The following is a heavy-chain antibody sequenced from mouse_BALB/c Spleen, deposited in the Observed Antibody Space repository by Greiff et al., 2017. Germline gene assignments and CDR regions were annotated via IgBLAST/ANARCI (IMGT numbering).Heavy chain of an antibody. V-gene: IGHV5-6-5*01. CDR2: ISSGGST. J-gene: IGHJ4*01. CDR3: ARGPDYYGTSYAMDY. D-gene: IGHD1-1*01. Sequence: EVQGVESGGGLVKPGGSLKLSCAASGFTFSSYAMSWVRQTPEKRLEWVASISSGGSTYYPDSVKGRFTISRYNARNILYLQMSSLRSEDTAMYYCARGPDYYGTSYAMDYWGQGTSVTVSS. CDR1: GFTFSSYA.